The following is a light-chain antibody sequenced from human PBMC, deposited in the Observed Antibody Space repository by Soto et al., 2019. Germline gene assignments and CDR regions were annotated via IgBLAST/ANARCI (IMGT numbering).Light chain of an antibody. CDR2: KAS. CDR3: QQYKSFSWT. V-gene: IGKV1-5*03. J-gene: IGKJ1*01. Sequence: DIQMTQSPSTLSGSVGDRVTITCRASQTISSWLAWYQQKTGKAPKLLIYKASTLKSGVPSRFRGSGSGTEFTLTISRLQPDDFETYCCQQYKSFSWTFGQGTKVDIK. CDR1: QTISSW.